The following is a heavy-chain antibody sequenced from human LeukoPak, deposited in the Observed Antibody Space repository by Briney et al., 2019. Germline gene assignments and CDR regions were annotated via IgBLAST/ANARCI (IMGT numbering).Heavy chain of an antibody. V-gene: IGHV4-59*01. CDR1: GGSISSYY. D-gene: IGHD2-15*01. Sequence: SETLSLTCTVSGGSISSYYWSWIRQPPGKGLEWIGYIYYSVSTNYNPSLKSRITISVDTSKNQFSLKLSSVTAADTAVYYCARGQRDRAYCSGGSCSRFDPWGQGTLVTVSS. CDR3: ARGQRDRAYCSGGSCSRFDP. CDR2: IYYSVST. J-gene: IGHJ5*02.